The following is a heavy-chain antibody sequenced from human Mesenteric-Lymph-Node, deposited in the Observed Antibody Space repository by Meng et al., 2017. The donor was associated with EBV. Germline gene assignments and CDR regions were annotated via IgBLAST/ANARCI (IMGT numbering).Heavy chain of an antibody. D-gene: IGHD3-16*01. CDR1: GYTFTTYG. CDR3: ARDGGAGGAKGY. CDR2: ISGHYGNT. V-gene: IGHV1-18*01. Sequence: VQLVQSGAGVKKPGASVKVSCKASGYTFTTYGFSWVRQAPGQGLEWMGWISGHYGNTNYAQKLQGRVTMTTDTSTSTAYMELRSLRSDDTAVYYCARDGGAGGAKGYWGQGTLVTVSS. J-gene: IGHJ4*02.